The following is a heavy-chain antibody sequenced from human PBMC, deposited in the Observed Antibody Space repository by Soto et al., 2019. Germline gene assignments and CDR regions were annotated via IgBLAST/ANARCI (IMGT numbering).Heavy chain of an antibody. CDR2: ISSSSDII. Sequence: EVQLVESGGRLVQPGGSLRLSCVASGFTFSTYSMNWVRQAPGKGLEWISYISSSSDIIYYADSVKGRFTISRDNAKNSLSLQMNSLRDEETAVYYCARPYSTRWSIFYGLDVWGQGTTVTVSS. CDR3: ARPYSTRWSIFYGLDV. J-gene: IGHJ6*02. CDR1: GFTFSTYS. V-gene: IGHV3-48*02. D-gene: IGHD2-2*01.